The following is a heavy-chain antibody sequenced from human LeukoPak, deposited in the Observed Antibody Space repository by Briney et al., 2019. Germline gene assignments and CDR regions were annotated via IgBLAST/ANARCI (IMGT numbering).Heavy chain of an antibody. CDR3: ARVMGSRPYLKQQLAY. CDR1: GYTFTSYD. J-gene: IGHJ4*02. D-gene: IGHD6-13*01. Sequence: ASVKVSCKASGYTFTSYDITWVRQATGQGLEWMGWMNPNSGNTGYAQKFQGRVTMTRNTSISTAYMELSSLRSEDTAVYYCARVMGSRPYLKQQLAYWGQGTLVTVSS. CDR2: MNPNSGNT. V-gene: IGHV1-8*01.